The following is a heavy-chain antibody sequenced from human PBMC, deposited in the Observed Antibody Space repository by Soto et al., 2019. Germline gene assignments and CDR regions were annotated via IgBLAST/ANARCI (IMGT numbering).Heavy chain of an antibody. CDR1: GYTFTSYY. J-gene: IGHJ5*02. D-gene: IGHD3-22*01. CDR2: INPSGGST. Sequence: ASVKVSCKASGYTFTSYYMHWVRQAPGQGLEWMGIINPSGGSTSYAQKFQGRVTMTRDTSTSTVYMELSSLRSEDTAVYYCARDTYYDSSGYYWFDPWGQVTLVTVSS. CDR3: ARDTYYDSSGYYWFDP. V-gene: IGHV1-46*01.